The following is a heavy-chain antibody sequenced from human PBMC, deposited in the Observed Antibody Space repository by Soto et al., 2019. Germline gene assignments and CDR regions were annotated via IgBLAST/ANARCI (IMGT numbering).Heavy chain of an antibody. J-gene: IGHJ5*02. CDR2: ISYDGSNK. Sequence: GGSLRLSCAASGFTFSSYGMHWVRQAPGKGLEWVAVISYDGSNKYYADSVKGGFTISIDNSKNTLYLQMKSLRAEDTAVYYCANDLAPGGYCSSTSCINWLDPGGQGTRVTVSS. CDR3: ANDLAPGGYCSSTSCINWLDP. V-gene: IGHV3-30*18. CDR1: GFTFSSYG. D-gene: IGHD2-2*01.